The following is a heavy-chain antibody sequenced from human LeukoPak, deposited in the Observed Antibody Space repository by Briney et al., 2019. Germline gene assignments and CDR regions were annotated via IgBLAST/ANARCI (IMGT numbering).Heavy chain of an antibody. CDR3: GRGFGGYCSSTSCYRHWFDP. CDR2: INHSGST. Sequence: SETLSLTCAVYGGSFSGYYWSWIRQPPGKGLEWIGEINHSGSTNYNPSLKSRVTISVDTSKNQFSLKLSSVTAADTAVYYCGRGFGGYCSSTSCYRHWFDPWGQGTLVTVSS. CDR1: GGSFSGYY. J-gene: IGHJ5*02. D-gene: IGHD2-2*02. V-gene: IGHV4-34*01.